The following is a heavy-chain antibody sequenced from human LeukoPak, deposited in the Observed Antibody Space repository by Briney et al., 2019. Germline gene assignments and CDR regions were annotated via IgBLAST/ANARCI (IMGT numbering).Heavy chain of an antibody. J-gene: IGHJ4*02. V-gene: IGHV3-30*18. CDR2: ISYDGVIE. CDR1: GFTFNNYW. D-gene: IGHD2-15*01. CDR3: AKEGYCSGGSCYSPYYFDY. Sequence: GGSLRLSCEASGFTFNNYWMSWFRQAPGKGLEWVAIISYDGVIEDYSDSVKGRFTISRDNSKNTLYLQMNSLRAEDTAVYYCAKEGYCSGGSCYSPYYFDYWGQGTLVTVSS.